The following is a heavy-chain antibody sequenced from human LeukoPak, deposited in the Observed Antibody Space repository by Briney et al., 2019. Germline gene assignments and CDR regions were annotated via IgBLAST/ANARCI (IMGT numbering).Heavy chain of an antibody. CDR2: IYYSGST. Sequence: SETLSLTCAVSGGSISSYYWSWIWQPPGKGLEWIGYIYYSGSTNYNPSLKSRVTISVDTSKNQFSLKLSSVTAADTAVYYCARMGFYDYVWGSYLDWGQGTLVTVSS. D-gene: IGHD3-16*01. CDR1: GGSISSYY. V-gene: IGHV4-59*01. CDR3: ARMGFYDYVWGSYLD. J-gene: IGHJ4*02.